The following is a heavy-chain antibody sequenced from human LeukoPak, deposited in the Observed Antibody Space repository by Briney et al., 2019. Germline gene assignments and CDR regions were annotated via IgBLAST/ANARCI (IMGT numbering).Heavy chain of an antibody. CDR1: GFTFSSYE. D-gene: IGHD5-18*01. Sequence: GGSLRLSCAASGFTFSSYEMNWVRQAPGKGLGWGSYISSSGSTTYYADSVKGRFTISRDNSKNTLYLQMNSLRAEDTAVYYCAKDVRDSYGTYYYYMDVWGKGTTVTVSS. J-gene: IGHJ6*03. V-gene: IGHV3-48*03. CDR3: AKDVRDSYGTYYYYMDV. CDR2: ISSSGSTT.